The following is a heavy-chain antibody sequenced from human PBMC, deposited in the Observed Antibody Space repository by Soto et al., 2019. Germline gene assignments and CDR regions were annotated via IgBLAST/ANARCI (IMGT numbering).Heavy chain of an antibody. Sequence: SDTLSLTCTVSGGSISISSYYWGWIRQPPGKGLEWIGSIYYSGSTYYNPSLKSRVTISVDTSKNQFSLKLSSVTAADTAVYYCATTVETAMVWAFDIWGQGTKLTVS. CDR3: ATTVETAMVWAFDI. V-gene: IGHV4-39*01. J-gene: IGHJ3*02. D-gene: IGHD5-18*01. CDR1: GGSISISSYY. CDR2: IYYSGST.